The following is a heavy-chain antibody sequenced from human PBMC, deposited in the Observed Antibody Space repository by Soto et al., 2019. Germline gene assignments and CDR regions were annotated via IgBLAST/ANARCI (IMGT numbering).Heavy chain of an antibody. Sequence: QVQLQESGPGLVKPSETLSLTCTVSGGTISSWYWSWIRQPPGKGLEWIGYIYYSGSTNCNPSRTRRLTISVDTSKHQFSLKLSSVTAADTAVYCGARRYGSAIDYWGQGTLVTVSS. CDR1: GGTISSWY. CDR2: IYYSGST. V-gene: IGHV4-59*08. J-gene: IGHJ4*02. CDR3: ARRYGSAIDY. D-gene: IGHD1-26*01.